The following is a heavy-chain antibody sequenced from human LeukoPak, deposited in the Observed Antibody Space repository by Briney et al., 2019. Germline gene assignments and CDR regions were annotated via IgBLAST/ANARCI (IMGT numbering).Heavy chain of an antibody. V-gene: IGHV1-2*04. CDR3: ARGTYSSGWVDY. CDR1: GYTFTSYY. J-gene: IGHJ4*02. Sequence: ASVKVSCKASGYTFTSYYMHWVRQAPGQGLGWMGWINPNSGGTNYAQKFQGWVTMTRDTSISTAYMELSRLRSDDTAVYYCARGTYSSGWVDYWGQGTLVTVSS. CDR2: INPNSGGT. D-gene: IGHD6-19*01.